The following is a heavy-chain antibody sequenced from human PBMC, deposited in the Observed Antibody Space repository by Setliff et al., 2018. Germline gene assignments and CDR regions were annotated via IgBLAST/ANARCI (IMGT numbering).Heavy chain of an antibody. V-gene: IGHV4-39*07. J-gene: IGHJ4*02. CDR2: IYYSGST. D-gene: IGHD3-16*01. Sequence: SETLSLTCTVSGGSISSSSYYWGWIRQPPGKGLEWIGSIYYSGSTNYNPSLESRVTISVDTSKNQFSLRLNSATAADTAVYYCARLRGAFDYWGQGTLVTVSS. CDR3: ARLRGAFDY. CDR1: GGSISSSSYY.